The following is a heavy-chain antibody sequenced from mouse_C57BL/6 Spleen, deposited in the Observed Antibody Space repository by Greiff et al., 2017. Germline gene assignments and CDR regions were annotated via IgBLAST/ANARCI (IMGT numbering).Heavy chain of an antibody. Sequence: QVQLQQPGAELVKPGASVKLSCKASGYTFTSYWMHWVKQRPGQGLEWIGMIHPNSGSTNYNEKFKSKATLTVDKSSSTAYMQLSSLTSEDSAVYYCARECTTVVESFAYWGQWTLVTVSA. CDR2: IHPNSGST. V-gene: IGHV1-64*01. J-gene: IGHJ3*01. CDR3: ARECTTVVESFAY. D-gene: IGHD1-1*01. CDR1: GYTFTSYW.